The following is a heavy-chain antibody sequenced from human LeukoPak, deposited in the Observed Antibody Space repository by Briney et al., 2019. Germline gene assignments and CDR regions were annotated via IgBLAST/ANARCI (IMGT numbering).Heavy chain of an antibody. CDR1: GGSISSYY. CDR3: ASLDTAMTNYFDY. CDR2: IYYSGST. Sequence: SETLSLTCTVSGGSISSYYWSWIRQPPGKGLEWIAYIYYSGSTNYNPSLKSRVTISVDTSKNQFSLKLSSVTAADTAVYYCASLDTAMTNYFDYWGQGTLVNVSS. D-gene: IGHD5-18*01. V-gene: IGHV4-59*01. J-gene: IGHJ4*02.